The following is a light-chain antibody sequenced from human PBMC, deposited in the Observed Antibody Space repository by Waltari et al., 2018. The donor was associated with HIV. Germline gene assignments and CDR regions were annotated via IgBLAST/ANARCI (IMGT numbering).Light chain of an antibody. V-gene: IGLV2-14*01. J-gene: IGLJ1*01. CDR2: DVS. CDR1: RSHVGGYNS. Sequence: QSALTQPASVSGSPGQSITISCPGTRSHVGGYNSVSRYQQHPGKAPKLRIYDVSNRPSGVSNRFSGSKSGNTASLTISGLQAEDEADYYCSSYTSSSTLYVFGTGTKVTVL. CDR3: SSYTSSSTLYV.